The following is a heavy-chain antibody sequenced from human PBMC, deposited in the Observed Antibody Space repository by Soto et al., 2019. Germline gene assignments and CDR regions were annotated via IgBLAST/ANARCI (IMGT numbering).Heavy chain of an antibody. CDR3: AKAFGRDSSAWWFDY. V-gene: IGHV3-23*01. Sequence: EVQVLESGGGTVQPGGSLRLSCAGSGFTFSRYAMSWVRQAPGKGLEWVSGIVGSGVNTYYADSVKGRFTISRDNSKNTRYLQMNGLSAGDTAIFFCAKAFGRDSSAWWFDYGGQGTLVTVSS. CDR1: GFTFSRYA. D-gene: IGHD6-19*01. CDR2: IVGSGVNT. J-gene: IGHJ4*02.